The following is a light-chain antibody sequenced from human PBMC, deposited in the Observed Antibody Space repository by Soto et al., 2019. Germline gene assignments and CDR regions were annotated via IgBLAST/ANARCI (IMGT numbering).Light chain of an antibody. CDR2: GNT. CDR3: QSYDTSLSGSYV. Sequence: VLTQPPSVSGAPGQRVTISCTGSSSNIGADYDVHWYQQLPGAAPKLLIYGNTNRPSGVPDRFSGSKSGTSGSLAITGLQAEDEADYYCQSYDTSLSGSYVFGTGTKV. CDR1: SSNIGADYD. V-gene: IGLV1-40*01. J-gene: IGLJ1*01.